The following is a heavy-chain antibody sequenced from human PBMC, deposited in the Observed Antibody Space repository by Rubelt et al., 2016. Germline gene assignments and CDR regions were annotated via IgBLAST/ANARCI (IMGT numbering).Heavy chain of an antibody. Sequence: QVQLQQWGAGLLKPSETLSLTCAVSGGSISSYYWSWIRQPPGKGLEWIGYIYYSGSTNYNPSLKSRVTITVATSRNQFSLKLNSGTAADSAVYFCARGWGSRWYYFDYWGQGILVTVSS. CDR3: ARGWGSRWYYFDY. J-gene: IGHJ4*02. D-gene: IGHD6-13*01. CDR2: IYYSGST. V-gene: IGHV4-59*12. CDR1: GGSISSYY.